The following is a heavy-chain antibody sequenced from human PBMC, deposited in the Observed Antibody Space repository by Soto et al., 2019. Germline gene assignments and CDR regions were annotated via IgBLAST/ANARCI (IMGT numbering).Heavy chain of an antibody. V-gene: IGHV3-21*04. CDR2: ISSSSSYI. CDR1: GFTFSSYS. D-gene: IGHD3-10*01. Sequence: GGSLRLSCAASGFTFSSYSMNWVRQAPGKGLEWVSSISSSSSYIYYADSVKGRFTISRDNAKNSLYLQMNSLRAEDTAVYYCAKPPSRDPGPSSYWGQGTLVTVSS. J-gene: IGHJ4*02. CDR3: AKPPSRDPGPSSY.